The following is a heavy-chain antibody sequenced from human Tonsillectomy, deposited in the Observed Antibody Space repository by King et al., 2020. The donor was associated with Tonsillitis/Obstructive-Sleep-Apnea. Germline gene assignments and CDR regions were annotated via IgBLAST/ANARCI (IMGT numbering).Heavy chain of an antibody. Sequence: VQLVESGGDLVQPGGSLRLSCAASGFIVSSNFMSWVRQAPGKGLEWVSLIYSGDATYYADSVTGRFTISRDNSKNTLYLQMNSLRAADTAVYYCAKGGSWSFDFWGQGTLVTVSS. D-gene: IGHD6-6*01. CDR2: IYSGDAT. V-gene: IGHV3-66*01. CDR3: AKGGSWSFDF. J-gene: IGHJ4*02. CDR1: GFIVSSNF.